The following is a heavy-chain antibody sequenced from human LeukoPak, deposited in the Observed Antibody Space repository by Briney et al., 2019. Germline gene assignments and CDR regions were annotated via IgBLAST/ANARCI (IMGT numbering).Heavy chain of an antibody. CDR3: AGYSSSWRYNWFNP. D-gene: IGHD6-13*01. CDR1: GGSISIYY. V-gene: IGHV4-4*07. CDR2: IYTSGST. Sequence: SETLSLTCTVSGGSISIYYWSWIRQPAGKGLEWIGRIYTSGSTNYNPSLKSRVTMSVDTSKNQFSLKLSSVTAAGTAVYYCAGYSSSWRYNWFNPWGQGTLVTVSS. J-gene: IGHJ5*02.